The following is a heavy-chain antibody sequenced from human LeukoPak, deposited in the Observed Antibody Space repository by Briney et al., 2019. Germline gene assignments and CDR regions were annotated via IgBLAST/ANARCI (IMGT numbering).Heavy chain of an antibody. D-gene: IGHD5-12*01. CDR1: GFTFSEYA. CDR2: VGGTGET. CDR3: ARDFSGYGAY. Sequence: GGSLRLSCAASGFTFSEYAMNWVRQAPGKGLEWVSVVGGTGETHYTDSVKGRFTISRDNSKNTLSLQMNSLRAEDTAVYYCARDFSGYGAYWGQGTLVTVSS. J-gene: IGHJ4*02. V-gene: IGHV3-23*01.